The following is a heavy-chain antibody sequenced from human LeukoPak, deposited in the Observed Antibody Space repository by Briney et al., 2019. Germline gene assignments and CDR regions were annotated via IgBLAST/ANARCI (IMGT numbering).Heavy chain of an antibody. V-gene: IGHV1-46*01. J-gene: IGHJ3*01. Sequence: ASVKVSCKASGYTFTSYYMRWVRQAPGQGLEWMGIINPSGGSTSYAQKFQGRVTMTRDTSTSTVYMYLSSLTSEDTAVYYCARDISTILLWFGEPHAFDFWGQGTLVTVSS. CDR3: ARDISTILLWFGEPHAFDF. D-gene: IGHD3-10*01. CDR1: GYTFTSYY. CDR2: INPSGGST.